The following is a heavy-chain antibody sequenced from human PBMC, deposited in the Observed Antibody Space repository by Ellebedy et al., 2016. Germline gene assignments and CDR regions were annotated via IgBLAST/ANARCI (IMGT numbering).Heavy chain of an antibody. V-gene: IGHV4-39*02. CDR1: GGFIRNSYNY. CDR3: AKHVTVRSGDFWSAKWFSP. CDR2: VYYSGTT. D-gene: IGHD3-3*01. Sequence: SETLSLXCTVSGGFIRNSYNYWGWIRQAPGKGLEWIGTVYYSGTTYYSPSLKSRVTISVDTSENHFSLRLSSVTAADTAVYYCAKHVTVRSGDFWSAKWFSPWGQGALVTVSS. J-gene: IGHJ5*02.